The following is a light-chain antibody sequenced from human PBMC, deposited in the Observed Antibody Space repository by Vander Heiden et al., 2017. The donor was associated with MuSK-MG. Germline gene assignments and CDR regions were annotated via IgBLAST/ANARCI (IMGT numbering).Light chain of an antibody. CDR1: QNLSNW. V-gene: IGKV1-5*03. Sequence: DIQMTQSPSTLSASVGDGVTITCRASQNLSNWLAWYQQKPGKAPNLLIHRASTLESGVPSRFSGSGSATEFTLTISSLQPDDFATYYCQEYRTYPPTFGQGTKLEIK. J-gene: IGKJ2*01. CDR3: QEYRTYPPT. CDR2: RAS.